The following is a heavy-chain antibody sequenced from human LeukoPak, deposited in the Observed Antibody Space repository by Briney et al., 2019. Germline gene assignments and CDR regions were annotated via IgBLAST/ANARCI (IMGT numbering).Heavy chain of an antibody. Sequence: PGTSLRLSCAGSGFMFSSYAMHWVRQAPGKGLEWVAVISSDGSDKYYADSVKGRFTISRDNSKNTLYLQMNSLRTEGTSVYYCAKDWGYASGTYYDYWGQGTLATVSS. V-gene: IGHV3-30*18. J-gene: IGHJ4*02. CDR2: ISSDGSDK. CDR1: GFMFSSYA. CDR3: AKDWGYASGTYYDY. D-gene: IGHD3-10*01.